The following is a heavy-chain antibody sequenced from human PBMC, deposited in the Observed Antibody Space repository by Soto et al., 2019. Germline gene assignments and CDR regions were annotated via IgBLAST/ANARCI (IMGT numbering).Heavy chain of an antibody. D-gene: IGHD6-6*01. CDR2: ISGSGGST. CDR1: GXTFSSYA. CDR3: ARDPPWWVLPAATEYSSSRGSYFYGMDV. V-gene: IGHV3-23*01. J-gene: IGHJ6*02. Sequence: GSLRLSCAASGXTFSSYAMSWVRQAPGKGLEWVSAISGSGGSTYYADSVKGRFTISRDNSKNTLYLQMNRLRAEETAVYYCARDPPWWVLPAATEYSSSRGSYFYGMDVWGQGTTATVSS.